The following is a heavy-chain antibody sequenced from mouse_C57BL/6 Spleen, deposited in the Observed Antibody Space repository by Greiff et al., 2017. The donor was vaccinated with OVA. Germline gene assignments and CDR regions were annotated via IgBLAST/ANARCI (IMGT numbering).Heavy chain of an antibody. CDR3: ARGIYDYDVRFAY. CDR2: IDPSDSET. D-gene: IGHD2-4*01. CDR1: GYTFTSYW. J-gene: IGHJ3*01. V-gene: IGHV1-52*01. Sequence: QVQLQQSGAELVRPGSSVKLSCKASGYTFTSYWMQWVKQRPIQGLEWIGNIDPSDSETHYNQKFKDKATLTVDKSSSTAYMQLSSLTSEDSAVYYCARGIYDYDVRFAYWGQGTLVTVSA.